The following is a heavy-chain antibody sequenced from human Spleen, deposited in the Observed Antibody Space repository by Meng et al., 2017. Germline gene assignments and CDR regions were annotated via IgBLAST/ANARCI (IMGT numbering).Heavy chain of an antibody. CDR2: INPSDGIT. D-gene: IGHD4-17*01. J-gene: IGHJ4*02. V-gene: IGHV1-18*01. CDR1: GFTFTHHG. Sequence: QVQLVQSGAEVKKPGASMKVSCKASGFTFTHHGFSWVRQAPGQELEWVGMINPSDGITNFAQRFQGKVIMTRDMSTSTVYMELAGLRSEDTAVYYCASYGDFAFLGFWGQGTLVTVSS. CDR3: ASYGDFAFLGF.